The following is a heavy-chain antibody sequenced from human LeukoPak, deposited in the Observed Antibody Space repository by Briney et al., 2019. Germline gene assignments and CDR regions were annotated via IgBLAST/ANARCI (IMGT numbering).Heavy chain of an antibody. D-gene: IGHD3-3*01. CDR2: IYTSGST. CDR1: GDSISSGSYY. V-gene: IGHV4-61*02. CDR3: ARDTPSHAIFGVVPKGWFDP. J-gene: IGHJ5*02. Sequence: SETLSLTCTVSGDSISSGSYYWSWIRQPAGKGLEWIGRIYTSGSTNYNPSLKSRVTISVDTSKNQFSLKLSSVTAADTALYYCARDTPSHAIFGVVPKGWFDPWGQGTLVTVSS.